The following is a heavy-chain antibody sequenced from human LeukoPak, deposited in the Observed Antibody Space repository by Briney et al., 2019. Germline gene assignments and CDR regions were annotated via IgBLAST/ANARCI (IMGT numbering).Heavy chain of an antibody. CDR1: GGSISSYY. D-gene: IGHD6-25*01. J-gene: IGHJ5*02. Sequence: SETLSLTCTVSGGSISSYYWSWIRQPAGKGLEWIGRIYTSGSTNYNPSLKSRVTMSVDTSKNQFSLKLSSVTAADTAVYYCARDRRYSSAHNWFDPWGQGTLVTVSS. CDR2: IYTSGST. V-gene: IGHV4-4*07. CDR3: ARDRRYSSAHNWFDP.